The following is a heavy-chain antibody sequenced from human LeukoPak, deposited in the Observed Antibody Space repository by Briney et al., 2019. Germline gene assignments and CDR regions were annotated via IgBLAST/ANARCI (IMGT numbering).Heavy chain of an antibody. V-gene: IGHV4-39*01. D-gene: IGHD6-13*01. CDR1: GGSISSSSYY. CDR2: IYYSGST. J-gene: IGHJ5*02. CDR3: ARGGSIAAAGTYVWFDP. Sequence: SETLSLTCTVSGGSISSSSYYWGWIRQPPGKGLEWIGSIYYSGSTYYSPSLKSRVTTFVDTSKNQFSLKLSSVTAADTAVYYCARGGSIAAAGTYVWFDPWGQGTLVTVSS.